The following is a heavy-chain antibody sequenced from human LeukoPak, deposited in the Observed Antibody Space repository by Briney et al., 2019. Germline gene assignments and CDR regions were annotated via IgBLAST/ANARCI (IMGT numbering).Heavy chain of an antibody. J-gene: IGHJ4*02. CDR2: INHSGST. D-gene: IGHD3-22*01. CDR3: ARHDSSGYEYYFDY. CDR1: GGSFSGYY. V-gene: IGHV4-34*01. Sequence: PSETLSLTCAVYGGSFSGYYWSWIRQPPGKGLEWIGEINHSGSTNYNPSLKSRVTISVDTSKNQFSLQLSSVTAADTAVYYCARHDSSGYEYYFDYWGQGTLVTVSS.